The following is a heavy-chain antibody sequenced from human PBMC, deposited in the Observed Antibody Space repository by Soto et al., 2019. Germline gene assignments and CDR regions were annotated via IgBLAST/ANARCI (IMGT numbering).Heavy chain of an antibody. D-gene: IGHD2-15*01. J-gene: IGHJ6*02. V-gene: IGHV1-3*01. CDR1: GYTFTSYA. Sequence: SVKVSCKASGYTFTSYAMHWVRQAPGQRLEWMGWINAGNGNTKYSQKFQGRVTITRDTSASTAYMELSSLRSEDTAVYYCARSGDGYCSGGSCYSNYYYGMDVWGQGTTVTVSS. CDR2: INAGNGNT. CDR3: ARSGDGYCSGGSCYSNYYYGMDV.